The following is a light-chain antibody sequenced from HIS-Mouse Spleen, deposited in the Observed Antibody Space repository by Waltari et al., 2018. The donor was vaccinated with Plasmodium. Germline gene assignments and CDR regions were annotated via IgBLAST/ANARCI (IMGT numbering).Light chain of an antibody. J-gene: IGKJ4*01. CDR3: QQRSNWPPLT. V-gene: IGKV3-11*01. CDR2: EAS. Sequence: EIVLTQSPATLSLSPGERATLSCRASQSVSSYLAWYQQKPGQAPRLLIYEASNRATGMPARFSGSGSGTDCTLTISSLEPEDFAVYYCQQRSNWPPLTFGGGTKVEIK. CDR1: QSVSSY.